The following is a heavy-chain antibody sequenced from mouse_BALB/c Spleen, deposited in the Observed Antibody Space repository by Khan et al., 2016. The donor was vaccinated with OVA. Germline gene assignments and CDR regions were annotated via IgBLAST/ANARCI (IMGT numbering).Heavy chain of an antibody. CDR3: ARGDGYYVYFDY. V-gene: IGHV1-81*01. J-gene: IGHJ2*01. CDR2: IYPGSDKA. Sequence: QVQLQQSGPELVKPGASVKMSCKASGYTFTYYVITWVKQRTGQGLEWIGEIYPGSDKAYYNERFKGKATLTADKSSNPTHMQLSSLTSEDASVYFCARGDGYYVYFDYWGQGTTLTVSS. D-gene: IGHD2-3*01. CDR1: GYTFTYYV.